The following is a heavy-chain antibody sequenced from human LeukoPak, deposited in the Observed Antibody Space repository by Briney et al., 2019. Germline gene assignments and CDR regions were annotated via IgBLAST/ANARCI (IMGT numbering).Heavy chain of an antibody. CDR3: ARHSGPRDYYYGMDV. Sequence: SEILSLTCTVSGGSISSYYWSWIRQPPGKGLEWIGYIYYSGSTNCNPSLKSRVTISVDTSKNQFSLKLSSVTAADTAVYYCARHSGPRDYYYGMDVWGQGTTVTVSS. V-gene: IGHV4-59*08. J-gene: IGHJ6*02. D-gene: IGHD1-26*01. CDR2: IYYSGST. CDR1: GGSISSYY.